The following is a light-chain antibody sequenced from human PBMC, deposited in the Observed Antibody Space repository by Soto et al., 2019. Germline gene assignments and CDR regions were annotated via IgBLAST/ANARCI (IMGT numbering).Light chain of an antibody. V-gene: IGLV2-14*03. Sequence: QSALTQPASMSGSPGQSITISCTGTSSDIGRYDFVSWYQQHPGNAPRLMICDVRHRPSGISDRFSGSKSGNTASLTISGLQADDEADYYCSSYTNGRTVVFGGGTKLTVL. J-gene: IGLJ2*01. CDR3: SSYTNGRTVV. CDR1: SSDIGRYDF. CDR2: DVR.